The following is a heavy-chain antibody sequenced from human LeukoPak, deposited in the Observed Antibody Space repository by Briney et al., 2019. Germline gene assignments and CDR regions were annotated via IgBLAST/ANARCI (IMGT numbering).Heavy chain of an antibody. CDR1: GGSISSYY. D-gene: IGHD6-6*01. V-gene: IGHV4-59*01. CDR2: IYYSGST. J-gene: IGHJ4*02. Sequence: SETLSLTCTVSGGSISSYYWSWIRQPPGKGLEWIGYIYYSGSTNYNPSLKSRVTISVDTSKNQFSLKLSSVTAADKAVYYCAGSSYSSSPFDFDYWGQGTLVTVSS. CDR3: AGSSYSSSPFDFDY.